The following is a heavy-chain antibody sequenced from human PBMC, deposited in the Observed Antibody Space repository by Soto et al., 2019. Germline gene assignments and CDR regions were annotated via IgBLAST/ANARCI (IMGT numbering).Heavy chain of an antibody. CDR1: GFTVSSNY. D-gene: IGHD7-27*01. V-gene: IGHV3-66*01. J-gene: IGHJ6*03. Sequence: GGSLRLSCAASGFTVSSNYMSWVRQAPGKGLEWVSVIYSGGSTYYADSVKGRFTISRDNSKNTLYLQMNSLRAEDTAVYYCAKSQELGWITPMNYYYYMDVWGKGTTVTVSS. CDR2: IYSGGST. CDR3: AKSQELGWITPMNYYYYMDV.